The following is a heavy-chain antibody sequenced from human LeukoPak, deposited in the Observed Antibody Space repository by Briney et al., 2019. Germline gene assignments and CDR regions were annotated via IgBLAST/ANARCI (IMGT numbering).Heavy chain of an antibody. CDR3: ARVGFCSGGSCYDPETFDY. V-gene: IGHV4-39*01. D-gene: IGHD2-15*01. CDR1: GGSISSGTYY. Sequence: PSETLSLTCTVSGGSISSGTYYWGWIRQSPGKGLEWIGSFYSSGSTYYNPSLKSRVTISADTSKNQFSLQLSSVTAADTAIYYCARVGFCSGGSCYDPETFDYWGQGTLVTVSS. CDR2: FYSSGST. J-gene: IGHJ4*02.